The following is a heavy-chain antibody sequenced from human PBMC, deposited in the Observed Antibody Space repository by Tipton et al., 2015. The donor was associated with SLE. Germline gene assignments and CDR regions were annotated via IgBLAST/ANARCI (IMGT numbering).Heavy chain of an antibody. CDR1: GGSISSHH. Sequence: TLSLTCSVSGGSISSHHWIWIRQPPGKGPEWVGYISYGGGTNYNPSLKSRVTTSVDTSKNQFSLKLSSVTAADSAVYYCARGVNYHDSSGYLHWGQGTLVTVSS. D-gene: IGHD3-22*01. CDR3: ARGVNYHDSSGYLH. J-gene: IGHJ4*02. V-gene: IGHV4-59*11. CDR2: ISYGGGT.